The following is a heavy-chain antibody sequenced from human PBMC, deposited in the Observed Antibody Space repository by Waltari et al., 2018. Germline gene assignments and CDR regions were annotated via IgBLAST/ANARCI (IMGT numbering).Heavy chain of an antibody. J-gene: IGHJ3*02. CDR3: TRDIYTGSPVEAYDI. D-gene: IGHD1-26*01. CDR1: GFTSTPRP. Sequence: EVQLVESGGGLVKPGGSVGLSWVASGFTSTPRPLTWVRQAPGEGLEWVATIYSDSSSAYYADSVRARFTIFRDNAGNSLYLQINSLRVEDTAVYYCTRDIYTGSPVEAYDIWGQGTMVTVSS. V-gene: IGHV3-21*01. CDR2: IYSDSSSA.